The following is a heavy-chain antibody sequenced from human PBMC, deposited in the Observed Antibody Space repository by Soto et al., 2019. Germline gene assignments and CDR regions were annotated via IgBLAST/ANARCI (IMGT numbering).Heavy chain of an antibody. J-gene: IGHJ4*02. D-gene: IGHD4-17*01. V-gene: IGHV3-9*01. CDR1: GFTFDDYA. Sequence: EVQLVESGGGLVQPGRSLRLSCAASGFTFDDYAMHWVRQAPGKGLEWVSGISWNSGSIGYADSVKGRFTISRDNAKNSLDLQMNSLRAEDTALYYCAKDMSPSYGDYRFDYWGQGTLVTVSS. CDR3: AKDMSPSYGDYRFDY. CDR2: ISWNSGSI.